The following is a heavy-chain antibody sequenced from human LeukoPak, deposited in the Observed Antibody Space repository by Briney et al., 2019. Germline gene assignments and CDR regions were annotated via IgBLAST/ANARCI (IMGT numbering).Heavy chain of an antibody. Sequence: PGGSLRLSCAASGFTFSDYYMNWIRQAPGKGLGWVSFSSSSSSCTTYADSVKGRFTTSRDNAKNSLYLQMNSLRAEDTAVYDCARGLRDDILTAYYNYYYFDYWGQGTLVTVSS. D-gene: IGHD3-9*01. V-gene: IGHV3-11*06. J-gene: IGHJ4*02. CDR1: GFTFSDYY. CDR3: ARGLRDDILTAYYNYYYFDY. CDR2: SSSSSSCT.